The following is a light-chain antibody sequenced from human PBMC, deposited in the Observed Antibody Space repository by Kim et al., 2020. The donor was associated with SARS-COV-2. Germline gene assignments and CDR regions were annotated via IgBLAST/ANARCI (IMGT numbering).Light chain of an antibody. Sequence: PGEGPTLSPRASHDVGINFAWYQQTPGHSPRLLIYEAAMRAAGIPDRFSGSGSGTDFTLTIGSLAPEDFAIYYCQQRVSWPPAVTFGGGTKVDIK. CDR3: QQRVSWPPAVT. J-gene: IGKJ4*01. CDR1: HDVGIN. V-gene: IGKV3-11*01. CDR2: EAA.